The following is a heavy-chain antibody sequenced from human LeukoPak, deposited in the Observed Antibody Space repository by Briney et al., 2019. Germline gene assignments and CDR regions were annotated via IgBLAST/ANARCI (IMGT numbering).Heavy chain of an antibody. Sequence: PSETLSLTCADDGGSFSDSYWSWIRQAPGKGLEWIGEIIRSGITNYDPSLKSRATISIDTSKNQFSLRLSSVTAADTAVYFCARGNRAGYYFDYWGQGTLVTVSS. V-gene: IGHV4-34*01. CDR3: ARGNRAGYYFDY. D-gene: IGHD5-24*01. CDR1: GGSFSDSY. CDR2: IIRSGIT. J-gene: IGHJ4*02.